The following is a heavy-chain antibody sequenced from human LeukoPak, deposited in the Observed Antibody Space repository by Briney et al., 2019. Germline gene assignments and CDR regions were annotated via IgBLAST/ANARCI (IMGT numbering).Heavy chain of an antibody. V-gene: IGHV3-7*01. J-gene: IGHJ4*02. D-gene: IGHD3-10*01. Sequence: GESLRLSCAASEFTLSGFWMNWVRQAPGEGLQWVGNIRQDGRQTHYSDASQGRFTISRDNAQKSLYLQMNSLGPEDTAVYYCARDGQSSGTFDYWGQGTLVTVSS. CDR1: EFTLSGFW. CDR2: IRQDGRQT. CDR3: ARDGQSSGTFDY.